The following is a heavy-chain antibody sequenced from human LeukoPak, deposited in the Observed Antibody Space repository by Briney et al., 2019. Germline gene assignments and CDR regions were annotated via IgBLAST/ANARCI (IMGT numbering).Heavy chain of an antibody. CDR1: GFTFSTYA. CDR3: ARRGKVGLPTYCDY. J-gene: IGHJ4*02. V-gene: IGHV3-23*01. D-gene: IGHD1-26*01. Sequence: GGSLRLSCKASGFTFSTYAMSWLRQAPGKGLQWVSSISAYGESTYHADSVKGRFTTSRDNSKDTLSLHMDSLRADDTAVYYCARRGKVGLPTYCDYWGQGTLVTVSS. CDR2: ISAYGEST.